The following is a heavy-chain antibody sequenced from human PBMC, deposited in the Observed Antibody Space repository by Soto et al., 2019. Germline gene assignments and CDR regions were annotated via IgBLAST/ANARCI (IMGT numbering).Heavy chain of an antibody. D-gene: IGHD1-7*01. CDR3: ARGPISGTNWFDP. V-gene: IGHV1-18*01. J-gene: IGHJ5*02. CDR2: ISAHNDST. CDR1: GYTFTYYG. Sequence: QIHLVPSGPEVKKPGASVKVSCKASGYTFTYYGISWVRQAPGQGLEWMGWISAHNDSTNYAQKLQGRVTWTTDTSTSIAYMELRSLRSDDTAVYYCARGPISGTNWFDPWGHGTLVTVSS.